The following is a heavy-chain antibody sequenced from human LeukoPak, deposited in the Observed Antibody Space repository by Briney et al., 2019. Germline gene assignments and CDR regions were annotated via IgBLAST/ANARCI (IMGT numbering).Heavy chain of an antibody. CDR2: IYTSGST. V-gene: IGHV4-4*07. Sequence: PSETLSLTCTVSGGSISSYYWSWIRQPAGKGLEWIGRIYTSGSTNYNPSLKSRVTISVDKSKNQFSLKLSSVTAADTAVYYCARVEEGWNDGDFFDYWGQGTLVTVSS. CDR1: GGSISSYY. D-gene: IGHD1-1*01. J-gene: IGHJ4*02. CDR3: ARVEEGWNDGDFFDY.